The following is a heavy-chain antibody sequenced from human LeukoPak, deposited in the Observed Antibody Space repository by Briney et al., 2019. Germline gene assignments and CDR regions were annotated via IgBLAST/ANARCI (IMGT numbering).Heavy chain of an antibody. J-gene: IGHJ4*02. CDR1: GFTLSSYG. Sequence: GGSLRLSCAASGFTLSSYGMHWVRQAPGKGLEWVAVISYDGSNKYYADSVKGRFTISRDNSKNTLYLQMNSLRAEDTAVYYCAKDGLFDYWGQGTLVTVSS. V-gene: IGHV3-30*18. CDR2: ISYDGSNK. CDR3: AKDGLFDY.